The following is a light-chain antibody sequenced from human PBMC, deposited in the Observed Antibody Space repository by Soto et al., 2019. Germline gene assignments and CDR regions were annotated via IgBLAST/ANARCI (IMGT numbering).Light chain of an antibody. CDR3: SSYTTTSTLV. J-gene: IGLJ3*02. CDR1: NSDVGSYNL. CDR2: EVR. Sequence: QCAMTQDASVSGNSGKSITIASTGTNSDVGSYNLVSWYQQRPGEAPKLIISEVRNRPSGISYRFTGSKSGNTAFLTISGLQAEDEADYYCSSYTTTSTLVFGGGTKLTVL. V-gene: IGLV2-14*01.